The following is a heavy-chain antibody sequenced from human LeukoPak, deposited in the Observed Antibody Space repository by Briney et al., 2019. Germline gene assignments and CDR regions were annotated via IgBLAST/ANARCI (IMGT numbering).Heavy chain of an antibody. D-gene: IGHD6-19*01. J-gene: IGHJ4*02. CDR2: IYYSGST. CDR3: ARHGGGLDSRGWYPGFHY. V-gene: IGHV4-59*08. Sequence: KPSETLSLTCTVSGGSISSYYWSWIRQPPGKGLEWIGYIYYSGSTNYNPSLKSRVTISVDTSKNQFSLKLSSVTAADTAVYYCARHGGGLDSRGWYPGFHYGGRGPVVTVSS. CDR1: GGSISSYY.